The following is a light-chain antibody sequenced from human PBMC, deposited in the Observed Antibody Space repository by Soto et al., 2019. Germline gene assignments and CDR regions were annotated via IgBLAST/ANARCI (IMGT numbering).Light chain of an antibody. CDR3: HSYDSSLSASV. V-gene: IGLV1-40*01. Sequence: QSVLTQTPSVSGAPGQRATISCTGRSSNIGAGYDVHWYQHLPGTAPKLLIYGTTNRPSGVPDRFSGSKSGISASLAITGLQAEDEADYYCHSYDSSLSASVFGAGTKVTV. CDR2: GTT. CDR1: SSNIGAGYD. J-gene: IGLJ1*01.